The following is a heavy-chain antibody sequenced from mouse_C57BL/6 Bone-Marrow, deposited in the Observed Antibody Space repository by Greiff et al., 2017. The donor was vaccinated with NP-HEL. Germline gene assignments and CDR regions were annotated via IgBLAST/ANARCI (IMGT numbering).Heavy chain of an antibody. CDR2: ISYDGSN. J-gene: IGHJ2*01. Sequence: ESGPGLVKPSQSLSLTCSVTGYSITSGYYWNWIRQFPGNKLEWMGYISYDGSNNYNPSLKNRISITRDTSKNQFFLKLNSVTTEDTATYYCARVELRYYFDYWGQGTTLTVSS. CDR1: GYSITSGYY. V-gene: IGHV3-6*01. D-gene: IGHD1-1*01. CDR3: ARVELRYYFDY.